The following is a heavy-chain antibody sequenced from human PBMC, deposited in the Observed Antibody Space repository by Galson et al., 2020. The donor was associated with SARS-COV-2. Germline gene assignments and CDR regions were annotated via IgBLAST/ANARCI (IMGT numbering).Heavy chain of an antibody. CDR2: IHHDGMDK. CDR3: ARIGTRIVERGFDY. Sequence: GESLKISCVGSSFSFKNYWMSWVRQAPGKGLEWVANIHHDGMDKYYVNSVNGRFTISRDNSENSVSLQMNSLRDEDTAVYYCARIGTRIVERGFDYWSQGSLVTVSS. CDR1: SFSFKNYW. D-gene: IGHD2-15*01. V-gene: IGHV3-7*03. J-gene: IGHJ4*02.